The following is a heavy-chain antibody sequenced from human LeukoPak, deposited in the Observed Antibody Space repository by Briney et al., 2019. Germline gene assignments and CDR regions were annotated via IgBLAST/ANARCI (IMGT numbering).Heavy chain of an antibody. CDR1: GGSISSTNYY. D-gene: IGHD3-22*01. V-gene: IGHV4-39*07. J-gene: IGHJ4*02. CDR2: VYYTGTT. Sequence: PSETLSLTCNVSGGSISSTNYYWGWIRQAPGKGLEWLGNVYYTGTTYYNPSLKSRLTISVDTSNNQFSLKLSSVTAADTAVYYCASYDSSGYYFWLNYWGQGTLVTVSS. CDR3: ASYDSSGYYFWLNY.